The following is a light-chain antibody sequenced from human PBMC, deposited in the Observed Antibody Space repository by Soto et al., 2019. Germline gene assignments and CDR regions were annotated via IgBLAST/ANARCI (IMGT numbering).Light chain of an antibody. CDR3: QHYNNWPPWT. CDR1: QSVDSN. V-gene: IGKV3-15*01. Sequence: EIVMTQSPATLSVSPGERATLSCRASQSVDSNLAWYQQKPGQAPRLLIYGASIRATGVPARFSGSGSGTEFTLTISSLQSEDFAVYYCQHYNNWPPWTFGQGTKVDIK. CDR2: GAS. J-gene: IGKJ1*01.